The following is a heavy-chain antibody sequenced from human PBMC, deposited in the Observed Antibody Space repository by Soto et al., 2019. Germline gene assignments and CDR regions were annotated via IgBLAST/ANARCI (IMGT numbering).Heavy chain of an antibody. Sequence: ASVKVSCKASGYTFNRFGITWVRQAPGQGLEWMGWINAFNGDTNYGQKFQGRVTMTTDKSTSTAYMEVRSLRSDDTAVYYCARVGNPFWSSGYYNDYWGQGTLVTVSS. CDR3: ARVGNPFWSSGYYNDY. CDR1: GYTFNRFG. J-gene: IGHJ4*02. V-gene: IGHV1-18*01. CDR2: INAFNGDT. D-gene: IGHD3-22*01.